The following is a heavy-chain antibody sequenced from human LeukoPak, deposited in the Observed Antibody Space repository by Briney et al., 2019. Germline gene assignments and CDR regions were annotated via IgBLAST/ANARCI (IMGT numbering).Heavy chain of an antibody. CDR1: GGSISSYY. J-gene: IGHJ6*03. CDR3: ARDKRVAVAGTYIYYYYMDV. D-gene: IGHD6-19*01. CDR2: IYISGSGST. V-gene: IGHV4-4*07. Sequence: SETLSLTCTVSGGSISSYYWSWIPQPAGKGLGWIGRIYISGSGSTNYNPSLKSRVTMSVDTSKNQFSLKLSSVTAADTAVYYCARDKRVAVAGTYIYYYYMDVWGNGTTVTISS.